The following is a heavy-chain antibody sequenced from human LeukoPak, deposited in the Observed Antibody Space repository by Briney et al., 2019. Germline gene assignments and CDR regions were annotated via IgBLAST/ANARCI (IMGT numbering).Heavy chain of an antibody. D-gene: IGHD2-2*01. CDR1: GGTFSSYA. Sequence: ASVKVSXKASGGTFSSYAISWVRQAPGQGLEWMGGIIPIFGTANYAKKFQGRVTITADESTSTAYMELSSLRSEDTAVYYCARDRYCSSTSCYYHDAFDIWGQGTMVTVSS. CDR2: IIPIFGTA. J-gene: IGHJ3*02. V-gene: IGHV1-69*13. CDR3: ARDRYCSSTSCYYHDAFDI.